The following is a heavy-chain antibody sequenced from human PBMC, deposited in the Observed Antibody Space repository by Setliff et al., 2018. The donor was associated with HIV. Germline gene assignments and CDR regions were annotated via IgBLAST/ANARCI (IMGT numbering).Heavy chain of an antibody. V-gene: IGHV3-53*01. CDR3: ATRGVSSSWSPYFDY. J-gene: IGHJ4*02. CDR1: GFTVSDNY. Sequence: HPGGSLRLSCAASGFTVSDNYMSWVRQAPGKGLECVSIIYSGGSTYYADSVKGRFTISRDNAKDTLYLQMNSLRAEDTAVYYCATRGVSSSWSPYFDYWSQGTLVTVSS. D-gene: IGHD6-13*01. CDR2: IYSGGST.